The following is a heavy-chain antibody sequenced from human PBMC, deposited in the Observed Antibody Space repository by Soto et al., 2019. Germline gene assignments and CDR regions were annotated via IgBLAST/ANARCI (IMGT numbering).Heavy chain of an antibody. CDR2: IYWDDDK. CDR3: AHRVLRTVFGLVTTTAIYFDF. Sequence: QITLKESGPTVVKPTETLTLTCTFSGFSLTTSGVGVGWVRQSPGKAPEWLALIYWDDDKRYSTSLKSRLTSTNDTSKNQVVLTMANVDPADTATYYCAHRVLRTVFGLVTTTAIYFDFWGQGTPVVVSS. D-gene: IGHD3-3*01. CDR1: GFSLTTSGVG. J-gene: IGHJ4*02. V-gene: IGHV2-5*02.